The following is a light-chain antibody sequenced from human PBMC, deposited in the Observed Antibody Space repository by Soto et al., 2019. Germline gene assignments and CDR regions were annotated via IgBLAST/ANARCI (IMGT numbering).Light chain of an antibody. CDR3: SDYSDSDTKI. Sequence: QSVLTQPASVSGSPGQSITISCGGTSRDVGAYIYVSWYQQYPGKAPKLIIYEVNNRPSGVSGRFSGSKSDTTAYLTISGLQATDEADYDCSDYSDSDTKIVGTGTK. CDR2: EVN. J-gene: IGLJ1*01. V-gene: IGLV2-14*03. CDR1: SRDVGAYIY.